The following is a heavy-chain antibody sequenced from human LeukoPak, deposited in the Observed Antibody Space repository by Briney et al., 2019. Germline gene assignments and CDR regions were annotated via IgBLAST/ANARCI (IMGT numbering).Heavy chain of an antibody. CDR2: IIPILGIA. CDR1: GGTLSSYA. V-gene: IGHV1-69*04. CDR3: ARDDYRLAYFQH. Sequence: SVKVSCKASGGTLSSYAISWVRQAPGQGLEWMGRIIPILGIANYAQRFQGRVTITADKSTSTAYMELSSLRSEDTAVYYCARDDYRLAYFQHWGQGTLVTVSS. J-gene: IGHJ1*01. D-gene: IGHD4-4*01.